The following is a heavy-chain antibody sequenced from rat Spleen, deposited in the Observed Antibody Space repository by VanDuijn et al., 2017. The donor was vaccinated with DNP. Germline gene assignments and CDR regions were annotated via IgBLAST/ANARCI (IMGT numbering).Heavy chain of an antibody. CDR2: IGSAAYAP. Sequence: EVQLVESGGGLVQPGRSMKLSCAASGFTFSAYYMAWVRQAPAKGLEWVAYIGSAAYAPYYGDSVKGRFTISRDNAKSTLYLQMNSLRSEDMATYYCVRPHMYTTDYYYDYWGQGVMVTVSS. CDR3: VRPHMYTTDYYYDY. J-gene: IGHJ2*01. CDR1: GFTFSAYY. D-gene: IGHD1-6*01. V-gene: IGHV5-22*01.